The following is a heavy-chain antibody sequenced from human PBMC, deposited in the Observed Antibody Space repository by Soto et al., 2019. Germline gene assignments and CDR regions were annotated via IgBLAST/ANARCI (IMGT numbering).Heavy chain of an antibody. CDR1: GGTFSSYT. J-gene: IGHJ3*02. V-gene: IGHV1-69*02. Sequence: QVQLVQSGAEVKKPGSSVKVSCKASGGTFSSYTISWVRQAPGQGLEWMGRIIPILGIANYAQKFQGRVTITADKSTSTAYMELSSLRCVDTAVYYFAWHLSLHHAVDIWGQGTMVTVSS. CDR3: AWHLSLHHAVDI. CDR2: IIPILGIA.